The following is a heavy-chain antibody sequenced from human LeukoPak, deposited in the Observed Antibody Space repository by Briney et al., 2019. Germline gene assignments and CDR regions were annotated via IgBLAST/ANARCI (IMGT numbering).Heavy chain of an antibody. CDR2: IKSKTDGGTT. CDR1: GFTFNNAW. Sequence: GGSLRLSCAASGFTFNNAWMSWVRQAPGKGLEWVGHIKSKTDGGTTDYAAPVKGRFTISRDDSKNTLYLQMNSLKTEDTAVYYCTTEVGFGELLFLAYYYYYMDVWGKGTTVTISS. CDR3: TTEVGFGELLFLAYYYYYMDV. D-gene: IGHD3-10*01. J-gene: IGHJ6*03. V-gene: IGHV3-15*01.